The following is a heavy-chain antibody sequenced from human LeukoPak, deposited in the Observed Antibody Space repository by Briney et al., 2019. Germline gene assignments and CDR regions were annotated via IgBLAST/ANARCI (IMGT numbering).Heavy chain of an antibody. CDR1: SGSISTNNW. CDR2: IFHEGLT. D-gene: IGHD1-26*01. V-gene: IGHV4-4*02. J-gene: IGHJ4*02. CDR3: ARHSGSYDY. Sequence: PSETLSLTCTVSSGSISTNNWWSWVRQSPAKGLEWIGEIFHEGLTNYNPSLKSRATISIDKSKSQFSLKLSSVTAADTAVYYCARHSGSYDYWGQGTLVTVSS.